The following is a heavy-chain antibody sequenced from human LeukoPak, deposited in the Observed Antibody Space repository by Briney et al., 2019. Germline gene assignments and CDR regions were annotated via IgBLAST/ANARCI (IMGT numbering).Heavy chain of an antibody. CDR3: ARDVLHAFDI. V-gene: IGHV1-18*01. Sequence: ASVKVSCKASGYTFTKYGLSWVRQAPGQGLEWMGWISTHKGNTNYGQKFQGRVTMTTDTSTSTAYMEVRSLRSDDTAVYYCARDVLHAFDIWGQGTMVTVSP. CDR1: GYTFTKYG. J-gene: IGHJ3*02. CDR2: ISTHKGNT.